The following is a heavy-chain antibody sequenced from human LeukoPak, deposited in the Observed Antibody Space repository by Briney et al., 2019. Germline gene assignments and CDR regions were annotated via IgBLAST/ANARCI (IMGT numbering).Heavy chain of an antibody. D-gene: IGHD6-13*01. CDR3: ARSIAAAGTDY. V-gene: IGHV1-2*02. J-gene: IGHJ4*02. CDR2: INPNSGGT. Sequence: ASVKVSCKASGYTFTCYYMHWVRQAPGQGLDWMGWINPNSGGTNYAQKFQGRVTMTRDTSISTAYMELSRLRSDDTAVYYCARSIAAAGTDYWGQGTLVTVSS. CDR1: GYTFTCYY.